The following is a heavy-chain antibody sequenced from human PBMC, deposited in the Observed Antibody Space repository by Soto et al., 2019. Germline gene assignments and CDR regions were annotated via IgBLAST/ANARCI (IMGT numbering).Heavy chain of an antibody. CDR2: ISAYNGNT. CDR1: GYTFTSYG. J-gene: IGHJ5*02. D-gene: IGHD3-10*01. V-gene: IGHV1-18*01. CDR3: ARDWYYGSGSYYNVGWFDP. Sequence: ASVKVSCKASGYTFTSYGISWVRQAPGQGLEWMGWISAYNGNTNYAQKLQGRVTMTTDTSTSTAYMELRSLRSDDTAVYYCARDWYYGSGSYYNVGWFDPWGQGTLVTVSS.